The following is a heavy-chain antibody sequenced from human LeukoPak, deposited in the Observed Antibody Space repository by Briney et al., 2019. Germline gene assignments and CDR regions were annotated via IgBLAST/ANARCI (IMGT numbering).Heavy chain of an antibody. J-gene: IGHJ4*02. CDR2: IYYSGST. CDR3: ARHTYSSGWYY. V-gene: IGHV4-59*08. Sequence: PSETLSLTCTVSGGSISSYYWSWIRQPPGKGLEWIGYIYYSGSTNYNPSLKSRVTISVDTSKNQFSLKLSSVTAADTAVYYCARHTYSSGWYYWGQGTLVTVSS. CDR1: GGSISSYY. D-gene: IGHD6-19*01.